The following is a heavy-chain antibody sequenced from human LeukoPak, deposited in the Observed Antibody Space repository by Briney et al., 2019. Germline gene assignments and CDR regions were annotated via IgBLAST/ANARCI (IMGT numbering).Heavy chain of an antibody. CDR1: GGSISSSSYY. CDR3: ARRRTMFGYFAGEFDY. CDR2: IYYSGST. Sequence: PSEALSLTCTVSGGSISSSSYYWGWIRQPPGKGLEWIGSIYYSGSTNNNPSLKSRVTISVDTSKNQFSLKLSSVTAADTAVYYCARRRTMFGYFAGEFDYWGQGTLVTVSS. V-gene: IGHV4-39*01. D-gene: IGHD3-10*02. J-gene: IGHJ4*02.